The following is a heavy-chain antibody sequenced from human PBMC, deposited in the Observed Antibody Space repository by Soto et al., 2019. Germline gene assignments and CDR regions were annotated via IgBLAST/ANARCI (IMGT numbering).Heavy chain of an antibody. CDR3: ARRGYPSGSYYGRPYDS. D-gene: IGHD3-10*01. J-gene: IGHJ4*02. V-gene: IGHV2-5*02. CDR1: GFSLDSSGVA. Sequence: QIALKESGPALVRPTQTLTLTCTCSGFSLDSSGVAVGWIRQSPGKALEWLAILYWDNDKRYSPSLKSRLTVFKDTSRSQVVLIMANMDPADTATYYCARRGYPSGSYYGRPYDSWGQGTLVTVST. CDR2: LYWDNDK.